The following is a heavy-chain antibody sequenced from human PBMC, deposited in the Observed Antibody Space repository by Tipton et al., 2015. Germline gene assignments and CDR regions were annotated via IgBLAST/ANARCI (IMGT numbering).Heavy chain of an antibody. CDR2: IWYDGSDK. D-gene: IGHD2-15*01. CDR1: GFTFSSYW. V-gene: IGHV3-33*08. J-gene: IGHJ4*02. CDR3: ARDPAGVCGNCDL. Sequence: RSLRLSCAASGFTFSSYWMTWVRQAPGEGLEWVAAIWYDGSDKYYAESLKGRVTISRDNSKNTVSLQMNSLRAEDTAVYYCARDPAGVCGNCDLWGQVTLVSVSS.